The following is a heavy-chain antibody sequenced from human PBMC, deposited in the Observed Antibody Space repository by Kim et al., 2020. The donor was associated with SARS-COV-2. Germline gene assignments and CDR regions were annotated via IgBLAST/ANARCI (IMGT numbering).Heavy chain of an antibody. Sequence: DSVKGRFTISRHNSKNTLYLQMNSLRAEDTAVYYCASNYYGSGLYYFDYWGQGTLVTVSS. J-gene: IGHJ4*02. CDR3: ASNYYGSGLYYFDY. V-gene: IGHV3-53*04. D-gene: IGHD3-10*01.